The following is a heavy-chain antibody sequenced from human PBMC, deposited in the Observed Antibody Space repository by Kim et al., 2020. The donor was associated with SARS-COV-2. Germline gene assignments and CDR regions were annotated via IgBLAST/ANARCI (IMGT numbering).Heavy chain of an antibody. Sequence: SETLSLTCTVSSDSFSAYYWSWIRHLPGKGLEWIGYIFYGGDTNYNPSPKSRVTISWDTSRNQFSLDVTSVTDADTAVYYCARSEGRASWHQFDYWGQGILVTVSS. V-gene: IGHV4-59*01. CDR1: SDSFSAYY. CDR3: ARSEGRASWHQFDY. CDR2: IFYGGDT. J-gene: IGHJ4*02.